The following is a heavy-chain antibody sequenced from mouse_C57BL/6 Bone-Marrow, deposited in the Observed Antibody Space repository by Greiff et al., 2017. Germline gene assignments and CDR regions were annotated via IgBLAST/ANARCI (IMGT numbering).Heavy chain of an antibody. D-gene: IGHD3-1*01. CDR2: IWTGGGT. CDR3: AKGATGRYFDV. J-gene: IGHJ1*03. V-gene: IGHV2-9-1*01. CDR1: GFSLTSYA. Sequence: VQLQQSGPGLVAPSQSLSLTCTVSGFSLTSYAISWVRQPPGKGLEWLGVIWTGGGTNYNSALKSRLSISKDNSKSHVFLKMNRQQKDDTARYYCAKGATGRYFDVWGTGTRVTVSA.